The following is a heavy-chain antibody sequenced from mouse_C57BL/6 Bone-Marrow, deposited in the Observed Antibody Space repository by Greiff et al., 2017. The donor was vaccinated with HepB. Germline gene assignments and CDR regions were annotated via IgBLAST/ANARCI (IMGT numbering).Heavy chain of an antibody. CDR3: TRDGLSTVVAYYYAMDY. CDR2: ISSGGDYI. J-gene: IGHJ4*01. D-gene: IGHD1-1*01. V-gene: IGHV5-9-1*02. Sequence: EVQLQESGEGLVKPGGSLKLSCAASGFTFSSYAMSWVRQTPEKRLEWVAYISSGGDYIYYADTVKGRFTISRDNARNTLYLQMSSLKSEDTAMYYCTRDGLSTVVAYYYAMDYWGQGTSVTVSS. CDR1: GFTFSSYA.